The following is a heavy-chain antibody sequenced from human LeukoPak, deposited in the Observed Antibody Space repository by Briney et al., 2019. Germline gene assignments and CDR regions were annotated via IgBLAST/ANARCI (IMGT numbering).Heavy chain of an antibody. Sequence: HPGGSLRLSCAASGFTFSSYGMHWVRQAPGKGLEWVAVISYDGSNKYYADSVKGRFTISRDNSKNTLYLQMNSLRAEDTAVYYRAKDQGDSLYYYGMDVWGQGTTVTVSS. V-gene: IGHV3-30*18. D-gene: IGHD1-26*01. CDR3: AKDQGDSLYYYGMDV. J-gene: IGHJ6*02. CDR2: ISYDGSNK. CDR1: GFTFSSYG.